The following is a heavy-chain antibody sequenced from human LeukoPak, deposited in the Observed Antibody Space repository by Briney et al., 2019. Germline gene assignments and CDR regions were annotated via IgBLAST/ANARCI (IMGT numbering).Heavy chain of an antibody. CDR2: IYYSGST. D-gene: IGHD4-11*01. CDR1: GGSISSYY. CDR3: TVDGASNWFDP. V-gene: IGHV4-59*01. J-gene: IGHJ5*02. Sequence: SETLSLTCTVSGGSISSYYWSWIRQPPGKGLEWIGYIYYSGSTNYNPSLKSRVTISVDTSKNQFSLKLSSVTAADTAVYYCTVDGASNWFDPWGQGTLVTVSS.